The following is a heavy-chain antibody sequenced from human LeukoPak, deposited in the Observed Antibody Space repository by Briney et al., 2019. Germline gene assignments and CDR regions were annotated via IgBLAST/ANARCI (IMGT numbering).Heavy chain of an antibody. CDR1: GFTFSEYY. J-gene: IGHJ6*02. Sequence: PGGSLRLSCAASGFTFSEYYMSWIRQSPGKGLEWLSKISSSGFIIYYADSVKGRFTISRDNAKNSLYLQINSLRVEDTAVYYCARDPNGQQSYYYYGMDVWGQGTTVTVSS. CDR2: ISSSGFII. CDR3: ARDPNGQQSYYYYGMDV. D-gene: IGHD6-13*01. V-gene: IGHV3-11*01.